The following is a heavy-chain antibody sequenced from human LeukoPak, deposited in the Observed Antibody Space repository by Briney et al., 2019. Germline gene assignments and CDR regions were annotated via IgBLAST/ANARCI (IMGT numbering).Heavy chain of an antibody. J-gene: IGHJ3*02. CDR3: ARIEQWLVEGAFDI. CDR2: IYTSGST. V-gene: IGHV4-4*07. Sequence: NPLETLSLTCTVSGGSISSYYWSWIRQPAGKGLEWIGRIYTSGSTNYNPSLKSRVTMSVDTSKNQFSLKLSSVTVADTAVYYCARIEQWLVEGAFDIWGQGTMVTVSS. CDR1: GGSISSYY. D-gene: IGHD6-19*01.